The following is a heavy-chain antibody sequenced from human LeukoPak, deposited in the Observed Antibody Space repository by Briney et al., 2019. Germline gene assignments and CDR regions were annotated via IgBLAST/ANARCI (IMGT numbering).Heavy chain of an antibody. CDR1: GGSISSSSYY. V-gene: IGHV4-39*01. D-gene: IGHD2-2*01. CDR3: ASLPYCSSTSCSPLFDY. J-gene: IGHJ4*02. Sequence: SETLSLTCTVSGGSISSSSYYWGWIRQPPGKGLEWIGSIYYSGSTYYNPPLKSRVTISVDTSKNQFSLKLSSVTAADTAVYYCASLPYCSSTSCSPLFDYWGQGTLVTVSS. CDR2: IYYSGST.